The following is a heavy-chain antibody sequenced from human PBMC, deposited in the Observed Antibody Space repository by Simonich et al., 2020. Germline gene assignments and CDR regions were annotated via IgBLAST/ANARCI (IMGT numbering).Heavy chain of an antibody. CDR3: ARASRGTWWYYYFDY. CDR2: ISGYNSNT. J-gene: IGHJ4*02. D-gene: IGHD2-15*01. V-gene: IGHV1-18*01. Sequence: QVQLVQSGAEVKKPGASVKVSCKASGYTFTSYGISWVRQAPGQGLEWMGWISGYNSNTNYAQKLQGRVTMTTDTSTSTAYMELRSLRSDDTAVYYCARASRGTWWYYYFDYWGQGTLVTVSS. CDR1: GYTFTSYG.